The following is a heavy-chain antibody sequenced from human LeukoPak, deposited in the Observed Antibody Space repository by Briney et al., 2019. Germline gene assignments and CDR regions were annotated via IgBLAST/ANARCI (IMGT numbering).Heavy chain of an antibody. J-gene: IGHJ3*01. CDR2: IYPGDSDT. CDR3: ARQDASGTYDAFDV. D-gene: IGHD3-10*01. CDR1: GDSFNSYW. V-gene: IGHV5-51*01. Sequence: GESLKISCKGSGDSFNSYWIGWVRQRPGKGLEWMGIIYPGDSDTRYRPSFQGRVTISADKSINTSYLLWRSLQASDTATYYCARQDASGTYDAFDVWGQGTVVTV.